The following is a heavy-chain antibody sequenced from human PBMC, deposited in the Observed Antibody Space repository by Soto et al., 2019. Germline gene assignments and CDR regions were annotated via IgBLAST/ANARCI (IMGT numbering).Heavy chain of an antibody. CDR2: IYYSGST. CDR3: ARELFGRSVWFGP. J-gene: IGHJ5*02. Sequence: SETLSLTCTVSGGSISRTSYYWGWIRQPPGKGLEWIGSIYYSGSTNYNPSLKSRVTISVDTSKNQFSLKLSSVTAADTAVYYCARELFGRSVWFGPWGQGTLVT. CDR1: GGSISRTSYY. V-gene: IGHV4-39*07. D-gene: IGHD3-10*01.